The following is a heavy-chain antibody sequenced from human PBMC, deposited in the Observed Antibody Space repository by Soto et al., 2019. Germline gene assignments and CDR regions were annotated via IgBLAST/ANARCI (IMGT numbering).Heavy chain of an antibody. J-gene: IGHJ6*02. CDR1: GGTFGNSA. Sequence: QVQLVQSGAEVKKPGSSVTVSCKASGGTFGNSAISWVRQAPGQGLEWMGGIMPIFPTPDYAKKFQGRVTITADESTSTAYMEFTSLRSEDTAVYYCARDKDRKQIGGNYYYGMDAWGQGTTVTV. CDR3: ARDKDRKQIGGNYYYGMDA. D-gene: IGHD1-26*01. V-gene: IGHV1-69*12. CDR2: IMPIFPTP.